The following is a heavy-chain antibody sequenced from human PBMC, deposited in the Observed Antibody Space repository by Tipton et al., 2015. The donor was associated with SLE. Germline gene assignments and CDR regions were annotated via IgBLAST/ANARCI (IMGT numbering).Heavy chain of an antibody. CDR2: IIPKFGTT. CDR3: AKVAGGGYDYTWGSYIDS. Sequence: VQLVQSGAEVKKPGASVKVSCKASGGTFSNYPIIWVRQAPGLGPVWMGGIIPKFGTTKYAQKLQGTLTITADRSTSTAYMELSSLRSEDTAVYYCAKVAGGGYDYTWGSYIDSWGQGTLVTVSS. D-gene: IGHD3-16*01. J-gene: IGHJ5*01. CDR1: GGTFSNYP. V-gene: IGHV1-69*06.